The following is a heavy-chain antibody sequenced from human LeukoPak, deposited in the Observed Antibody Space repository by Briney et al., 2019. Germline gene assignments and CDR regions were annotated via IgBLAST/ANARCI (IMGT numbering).Heavy chain of an antibody. Sequence: RTSETLSLTCTVSGGSISSSSYYWGWIRQPPGKGLEWIGSIYYSGSTYYNPSLKSRVTISVDTSKNQFSLKLSSVTAADTAVYYCARPISRIAAAGTDWFDPWGQGTLVTVSS. V-gene: IGHV4-39*01. CDR1: GGSISSSSYY. CDR3: ARPISRIAAAGTDWFDP. J-gene: IGHJ5*02. D-gene: IGHD6-13*01. CDR2: IYYSGST.